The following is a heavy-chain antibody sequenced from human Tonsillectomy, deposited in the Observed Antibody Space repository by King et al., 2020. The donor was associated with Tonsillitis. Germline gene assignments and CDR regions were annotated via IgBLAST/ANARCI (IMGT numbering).Heavy chain of an antibody. D-gene: IGHD6-13*01. CDR1: GGSFSGYY. Sequence: VQLQQWGAGLLKPSETLSLTCAVYGGSFSGYYWSWIRQPPGKGLEWIGEINHSGTTEYNPSLKSRVTVSVDTSKNQFSLKMSSVTAADTAVYYCAGGYSSVWYTPFDYWGQETLVTVSS. CDR2: INHSGTT. J-gene: IGHJ4*02. CDR3: AGGYSSVWYTPFDY. V-gene: IGHV4-34*01.